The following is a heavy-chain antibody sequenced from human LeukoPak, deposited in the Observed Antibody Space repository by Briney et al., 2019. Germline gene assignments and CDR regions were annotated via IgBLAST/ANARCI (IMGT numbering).Heavy chain of an antibody. D-gene: IGHD6-13*01. CDR2: IYYSGST. V-gene: IGHV4-59*01. Sequence: SETLSLTCTVSGGSISSYYWSWLRQPPGKGLEWIGYIYYSGSTNYNPSLKSRVTISVDTSKNQFSLKLSSVTAADTAVYYCARGPGIAAAVNDYWGQGTLVTVSS. J-gene: IGHJ4*02. CDR3: ARGPGIAAAVNDY. CDR1: GGSISSYY.